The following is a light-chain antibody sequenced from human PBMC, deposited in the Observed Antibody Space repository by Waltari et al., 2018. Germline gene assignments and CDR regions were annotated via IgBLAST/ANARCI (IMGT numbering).Light chain of an antibody. V-gene: IGKV2-28*01. J-gene: IGKJ3*01. CDR3: MQGLHFPLT. CDR1: QSLLYSNGYNY. Sequence: DVVMTQSPLSLPVTPGEPASISCRSSQSLLYSNGYNYVNWCLQRPGQSPQLLIYLGSNRASGVPGRFSGSGSGTDFTLKISRVEAEDVGVYYCMQGLHFPLTFGPGTKVDIK. CDR2: LGS.